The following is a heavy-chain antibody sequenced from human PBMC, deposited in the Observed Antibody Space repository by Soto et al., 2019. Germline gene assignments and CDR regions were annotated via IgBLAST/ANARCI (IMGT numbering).Heavy chain of an antibody. V-gene: IGHV3-21*01. J-gene: IGHJ4*02. CDR1: GFTFNTYN. Sequence: EVQLVESGGGLVKPGGSLRLSCAASGFTFNTYNMNWVRQAPGKGLEWVSSINGRGHYIYYEDSVKGRFTISIDNAKKSLELQMNCLPPEDTAVYFCAREDGIVGATSAFDYWGQGTLVTVSS. CDR2: INGRGHYI. D-gene: IGHD1-26*01. CDR3: AREDGIVGATSAFDY.